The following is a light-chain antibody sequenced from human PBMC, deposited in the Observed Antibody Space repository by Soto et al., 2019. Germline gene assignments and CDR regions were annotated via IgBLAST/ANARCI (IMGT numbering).Light chain of an antibody. V-gene: IGKV1-9*01. Sequence: DMQMTQSPSTLSGSVGDRVTITCRASQDISNYLVWYQQTPGKAPKLLIYAASTLQSGVPSRFSGSGSGTEFTLTISSLQPDDFATYYCQHYNSYSEAFGQGTKVDIK. CDR2: AAS. J-gene: IGKJ1*01. CDR1: QDISNY. CDR3: QHYNSYSEA.